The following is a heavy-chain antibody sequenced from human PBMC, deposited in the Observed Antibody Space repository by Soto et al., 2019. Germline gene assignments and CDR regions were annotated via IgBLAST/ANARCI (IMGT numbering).Heavy chain of an antibody. J-gene: IGHJ4*02. V-gene: IGHV5-51*01. CDR3: ARLREDIVVVVAATSWGYFDY. CDR2: IYPGDSDT. D-gene: IGHD2-15*01. Sequence: GESLKISCKGSGYSFTSYWIGWVRQMPGKGLEWMGIIYPGDSDTRYSPSFQGQVTISADKSISTAYLQWSSLKASDTAMYYCARLREDIVVVVAATSWGYFDYWGQGTLVTVSS. CDR1: GYSFTSYW.